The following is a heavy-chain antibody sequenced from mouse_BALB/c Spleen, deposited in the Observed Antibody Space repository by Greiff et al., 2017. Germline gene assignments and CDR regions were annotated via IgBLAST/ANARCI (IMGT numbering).Heavy chain of an antibody. CDR2: IRLKSNNYAT. CDR1: GFTFSNYW. J-gene: IGHJ4*01. CDR3: TRQGNYVAMDY. D-gene: IGHD2-1*01. V-gene: IGHV6-6*02. Sequence: EVHLVESGGGLVQPGGSMKLSCVASGFTFSNYWMNWVRQSPEKGLEWVAEIRLKSNNYATHYAESVKGRFTISRDDSKSSVYLQMNNLRAEDTGIYYCTRQGNYVAMDYWGQGTSVTVSS.